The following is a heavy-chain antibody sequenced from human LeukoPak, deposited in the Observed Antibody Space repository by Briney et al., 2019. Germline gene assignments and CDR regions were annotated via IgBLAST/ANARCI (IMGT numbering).Heavy chain of an antibody. V-gene: IGHV3-30*01. J-gene: IGHJ5*02. D-gene: IGHD3-3*01. CDR2: ISYDGSNK. Sequence: PGGSLRLSCAASGFTFSSYAMRWVRQAPGKGLEWVAVISYDGSNKYYADSVKGRFTISRDNSKNTLYLQMNSLRAEDTAVYYCARADPPYYDFWSGYLNWFDPWGQGTLVTVSS. CDR3: ARADPPYYDFWSGYLNWFDP. CDR1: GFTFSSYA.